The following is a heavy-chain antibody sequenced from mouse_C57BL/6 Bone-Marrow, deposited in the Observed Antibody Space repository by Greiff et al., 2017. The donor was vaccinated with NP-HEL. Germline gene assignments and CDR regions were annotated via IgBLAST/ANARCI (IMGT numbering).Heavy chain of an antibody. V-gene: IGHV1-63*01. D-gene: IGHD1-2*01. CDR1: GYTFTNYW. CDR2: IYPGGGYT. Sequence: VQLQQSGAELVRPGTSVKTSCKASGYTFTNYWIGWAKQRPGHGLEWIGDIYPGGGYTNYNEKFKGKATLTADKSPSTAYMQFSSLTSEDYAIYYCARFGFYYFDYWGQGTTLTVSS. J-gene: IGHJ2*01. CDR3: ARFGFYYFDY.